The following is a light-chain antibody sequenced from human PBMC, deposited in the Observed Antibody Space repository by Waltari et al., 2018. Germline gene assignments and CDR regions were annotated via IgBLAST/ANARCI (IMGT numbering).Light chain of an antibody. CDR3: ATWDGSLRV. Sequence: SGLTQPPSVSAAPGQKVTISCSGGTSTIGSRHLSWYQQVPGTAPKLLIYDNNQRPSGIPDRFSGSRSDTSATLAITGLQTGDEADYYCATWDGSLRVFGGGTRLTVL. CDR2: DNN. CDR1: TSTIGSRH. V-gene: IGLV1-51*01. J-gene: IGLJ3*02.